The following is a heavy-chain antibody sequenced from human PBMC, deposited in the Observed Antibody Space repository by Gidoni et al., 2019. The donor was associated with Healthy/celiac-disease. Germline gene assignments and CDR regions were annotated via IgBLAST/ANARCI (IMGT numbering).Heavy chain of an antibody. D-gene: IGHD5-18*01. CDR2: ISGSGGST. Sequence: EVQLLESGGGLVQPGGSLRLSGAASGFTVSSYAMSWVRQAPGKGLEWVSAISGSGGSTYYADSVKGRFTISRDNSKNTLYLQMNSLRAEDTAVYYCAKAQRLPPRSYYFDYWGQGTLVTVSS. V-gene: IGHV3-23*01. CDR1: GFTVSSYA. CDR3: AKAQRLPPRSYYFDY. J-gene: IGHJ4*02.